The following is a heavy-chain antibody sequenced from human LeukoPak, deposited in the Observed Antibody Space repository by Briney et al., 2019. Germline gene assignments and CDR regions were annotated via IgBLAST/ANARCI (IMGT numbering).Heavy chain of an antibody. Sequence: SETLSLTCAVSGDSISSSRYYWGWIRQAPGQGLEWIGSIYSSETTNYNPSLKSRVTISVDMSKNQLSLQLKSVTAADSAVYYCARQTNRGAGNFDSWGQGALVIVSS. D-gene: IGHD1-1*01. CDR3: ARQTNRGAGNFDS. CDR1: GDSISSSRYY. J-gene: IGHJ4*02. V-gene: IGHV4-39*01. CDR2: IYSSETT.